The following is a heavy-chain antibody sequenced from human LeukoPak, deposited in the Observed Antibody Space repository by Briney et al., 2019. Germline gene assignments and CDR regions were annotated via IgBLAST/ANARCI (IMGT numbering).Heavy chain of an antibody. CDR3: ARDPYVDIVAKDY. J-gene: IGHJ4*02. CDR1: GYTFTSYD. V-gene: IGHV1-8*03. Sequence: ASVKVSCKASGYTFTSYDINWVRQASGQGREWLGWMNPKSGNTGYAQKFQGRVTITGNTSISTAYMELSSLRSDDTAVYYCARDPYVDIVAKDYWGQGTLVTVSS. CDR2: MNPKSGNT. D-gene: IGHD5-12*01.